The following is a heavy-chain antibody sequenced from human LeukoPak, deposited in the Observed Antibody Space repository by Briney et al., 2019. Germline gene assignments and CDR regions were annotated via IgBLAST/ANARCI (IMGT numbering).Heavy chain of an antibody. Sequence: GASVKVSRKASGYTFTSYGISWVRQAPGQGLEWMGWISAYNGNTNYAQKLQGRVTMTTDTSTSTAYMELRSLRSDDTAVYYCARGSSYYSYYYYYYMDVWGKGTTVTVSS. CDR2: ISAYNGNT. CDR3: ARGSSYYSYYYYYYMDV. CDR1: GYTFTSYG. J-gene: IGHJ6*03. V-gene: IGHV1-18*01. D-gene: IGHD3-10*01.